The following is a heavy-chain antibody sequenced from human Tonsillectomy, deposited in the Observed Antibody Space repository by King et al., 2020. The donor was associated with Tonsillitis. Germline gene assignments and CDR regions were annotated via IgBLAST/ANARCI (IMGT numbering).Heavy chain of an antibody. V-gene: IGHV1-2*02. J-gene: IGHJ3*02. CDR3: ATDLNLMTAVTKTVSFVI. D-gene: IGHD4-17*01. CDR2: INPDSGDT. Sequence: VQLVESGAEVKKPGASVKVSCKTSGYIFTGYYIHWVRQAPGQGLEWMGWINPDSGDTNFAQKFQGRVTMTRDTSISTAYMELSRRRSDDTAVYYCATDLNLMTAVTKTVSFVIWGQGTMVTVSS. CDR1: GYIFTGYY.